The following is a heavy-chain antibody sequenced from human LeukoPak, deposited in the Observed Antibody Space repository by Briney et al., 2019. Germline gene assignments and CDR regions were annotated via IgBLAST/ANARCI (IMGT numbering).Heavy chain of an antibody. J-gene: IGHJ2*01. V-gene: IGHV4-31*02. CDR1: GGSISSGASD. D-gene: IGHD3-22*01. CDR2: INHSGST. Sequence: SEILSPSATVSGGSISSGASDWGWIRQHPKKGLEWVGYINHSGSTYYNPSLGSRVTMSVDTSKNQFSLKLSSVTAADSAVYYCARAARQGFTMIVVPFFYFDLWGRGTLVTVSS. CDR3: ARAARQGFTMIVVPFFYFDL.